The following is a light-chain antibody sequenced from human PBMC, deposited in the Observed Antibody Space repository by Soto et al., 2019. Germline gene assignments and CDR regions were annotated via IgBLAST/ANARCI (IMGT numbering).Light chain of an antibody. V-gene: IGLV1-44*01. J-gene: IGLJ3*02. CDR3: AAWDVSLNGWV. Sequence: QLVLTQPPSASGTPGQNVTISCSGSSSNIGSNIVNWYQQLPGTAPKLLIYSNNQRPSGVPDRFSGSKSATSASLAISGLQSEDEADYYCAAWDVSLNGWVFGGGTKLTVL. CDR2: SNN. CDR1: SSNIGSNI.